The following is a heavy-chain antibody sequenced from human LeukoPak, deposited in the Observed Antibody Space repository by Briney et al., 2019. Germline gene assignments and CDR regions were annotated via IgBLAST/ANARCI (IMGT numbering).Heavy chain of an antibody. V-gene: IGHV3-23*01. CDR1: GFTFTNAW. CDR2: ISGSGGST. D-gene: IGHD2-15*01. Sequence: GSLRLSCVDSGFTFTNAWMSWVRQAPGKGLEWVSAISGSGGSTYYADSVKGRFTISRDNSKNTLYLQMNSLRAEDTAVYYCARTPAWGQGTLVTVSS. J-gene: IGHJ5*02. CDR3: ARTPA.